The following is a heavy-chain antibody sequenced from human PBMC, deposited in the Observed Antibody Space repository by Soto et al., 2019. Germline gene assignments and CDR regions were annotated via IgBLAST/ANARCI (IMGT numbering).Heavy chain of an antibody. V-gene: IGHV3-33*01. Sequence: GGSLRLSCAASGFTFSSYGMHWVRQAPGKGLEWVAVIWYDGSNKYYADSVKGRFTISRDNSKNTLYLQMNSLRAEDTAVYYCARDGVIVVVPAAGFMDVWGQGTTVTVSS. D-gene: IGHD2-2*01. CDR2: IWYDGSNK. CDR3: ARDGVIVVVPAAGFMDV. CDR1: GFTFSSYG. J-gene: IGHJ6*02.